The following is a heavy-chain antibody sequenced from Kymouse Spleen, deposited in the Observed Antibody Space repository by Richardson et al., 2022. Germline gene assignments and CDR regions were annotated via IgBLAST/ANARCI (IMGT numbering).Heavy chain of an antibody. D-gene: IGHD3-22*01. CDR2: ISGSGGST. V-gene: IGHV3-23*04. Sequence: EVQLVESGGGLVQPGGSLRLSCAASGFTFSSYAMSWVRQAPGKGLEWVSAISGSGGSTYYADSVKGRFTISRDNSKNTLYLQMNSLRAEDTAVYYCAKDRTTMIVVVILYYYYGMDVWGQGTTVTVSS. J-gene: IGHJ6*02. CDR3: AKDRTTMIVVVILYYYYGMDV. CDR1: GFTFSSYA.